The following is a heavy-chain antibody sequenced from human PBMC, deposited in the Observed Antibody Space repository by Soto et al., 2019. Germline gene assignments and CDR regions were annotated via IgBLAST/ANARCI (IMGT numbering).Heavy chain of an antibody. CDR1: GFTVSSNY. Sequence: EVQLVESGGGLVQPGGSLRLSCAASGFTVSSNYMSWVRQAPGKGLEWVSVVYIGGNTYYAESVEDRFTISRDNFQNMLFLRRNGLRAEDPAVYYCAGSWGGGFDYWGQGTLVTVSS. CDR2: VYIGGNT. V-gene: IGHV3-66*01. J-gene: IGHJ4*02. CDR3: AGSWGGGFDY. D-gene: IGHD3-16*01.